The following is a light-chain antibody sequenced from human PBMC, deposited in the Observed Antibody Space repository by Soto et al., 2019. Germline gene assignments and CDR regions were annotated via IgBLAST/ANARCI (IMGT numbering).Light chain of an antibody. J-gene: IGKJ4*01. CDR1: QSISSW. Sequence: DIQMTQSPSTLSASVGDRVTITCRASQSISSWLAWYQQKPGKAPKFLIYKASILESGVPSRFSGGGSGTEFTLTISSLQPDDVATYYCQQYDSYPLTFGGGTKVEIK. CDR2: KAS. CDR3: QQYDSYPLT. V-gene: IGKV1-5*03.